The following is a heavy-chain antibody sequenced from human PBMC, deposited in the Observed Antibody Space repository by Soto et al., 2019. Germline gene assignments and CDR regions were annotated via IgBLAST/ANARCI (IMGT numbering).Heavy chain of an antibody. V-gene: IGHV3-7*01. J-gene: IGHJ4*02. D-gene: IGHD5-12*01. CDR1: GFTFSSYW. CDR3: ARDEAGEIVANDY. CDR2: IKQDGSEK. Sequence: GGSLRLSCAASGFTFSSYWMSWVRQAPGKGLEWVANIKQDGSEKYYVDSVKGRFTISRDNAKNSLYLQMNSLRAEDTAVYYCARDEAGEIVANDYWGQGTLVTVSS.